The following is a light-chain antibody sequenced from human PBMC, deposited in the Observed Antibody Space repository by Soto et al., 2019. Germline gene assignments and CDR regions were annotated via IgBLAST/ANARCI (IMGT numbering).Light chain of an antibody. V-gene: IGKV1-5*03. J-gene: IGKJ1*01. CDR1: QSVDSW. CDR3: QHYHDYSRV. Sequence: DIQMTQSPSTLSASIGDRVTITCRASQSVDSWLAWYQQQPGKAPKLLIYRASTLQTGVPSRFSDTGSGTQFTLPISSLQPDDFATDDCQHYHDYSRVFGQATKVEIK. CDR2: RAS.